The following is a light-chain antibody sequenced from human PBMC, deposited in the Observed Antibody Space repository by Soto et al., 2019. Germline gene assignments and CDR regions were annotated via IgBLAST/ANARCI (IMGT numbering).Light chain of an antibody. V-gene: IGKV1-5*03. Sequence: DIQMTQSPSTLSASVGDRVTITCRASQSISSWLAWYQQKPGKAPKLLIYMASSLESGVPSRFSGSGSGTEFTLTISSLQPDDFTTYYGQQYNSYPFTFGPGTKVDFK. CDR1: QSISSW. CDR2: MAS. J-gene: IGKJ3*01. CDR3: QQYNSYPFT.